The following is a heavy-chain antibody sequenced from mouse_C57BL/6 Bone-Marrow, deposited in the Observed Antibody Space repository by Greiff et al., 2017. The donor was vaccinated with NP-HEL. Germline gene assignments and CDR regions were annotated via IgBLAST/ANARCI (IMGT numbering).Heavy chain of an antibody. V-gene: IGHV1-5*01. D-gene: IGHD1-1*01. CDR1: GYTFTSYW. Sequence: DVKLQESGTVLARPGASVKMSCKTSGYTFTSYWMHWVKQRPGQGLEWIGAIYPGNSDTSYNQKFKGKAKLTAVTSASTAYMELSSLTNEDSAVYYCTRDYGSSYDWYFDVWGTGTTVTVSS. CDR2: IYPGNSDT. J-gene: IGHJ1*03. CDR3: TRDYGSSYDWYFDV.